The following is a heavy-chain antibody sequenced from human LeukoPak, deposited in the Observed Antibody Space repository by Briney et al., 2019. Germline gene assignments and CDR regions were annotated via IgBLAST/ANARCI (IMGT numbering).Heavy chain of an antibody. Sequence: GGSLRLSCAASGFTFSDYYMSWLRQAPGKGLEWVSYISSSGSTIYYADSVKGRFTISRDNAKNSLYLQMNSLRAEDTAVYYCARVGPRIVVVPAAIGVWGQGTLVTVSS. D-gene: IGHD2-2*01. CDR1: GFTFSDYY. V-gene: IGHV3-11*01. CDR3: ARVGPRIVVVPAAIGV. CDR2: ISSSGSTI. J-gene: IGHJ4*02.